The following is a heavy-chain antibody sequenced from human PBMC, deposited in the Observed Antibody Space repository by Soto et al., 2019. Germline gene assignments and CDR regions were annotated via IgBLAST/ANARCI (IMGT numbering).Heavy chain of an antibody. V-gene: IGHV3-33*01. CDR2: IWYDGSNK. D-gene: IGHD6-6*01. CDR3: ARDEPPSAPYEKYSSLMDY. Sequence: GGSLRLSCAASGFTFSSYGMHWVRQAPGKGLEWVAVIWYDGSNKYYADSVKGRFTISRDNSKNTLYLQMNSLRAEDTAVYYCARDEPPSAPYEKYSSLMDYWGQGTLVTVSS. CDR1: GFTFSSYG. J-gene: IGHJ4*02.